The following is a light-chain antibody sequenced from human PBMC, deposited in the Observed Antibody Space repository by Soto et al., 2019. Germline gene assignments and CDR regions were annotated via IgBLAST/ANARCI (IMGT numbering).Light chain of an antibody. V-gene: IGKV1-33*01. CDR3: QHYDNLPPWT. CDR2: DAS. J-gene: IGKJ1*01. Sequence: DIQMTQSPSSLSASVGDRVTITCQASQDISNYLNWYQQKPGKAPKLLIYDASNLETGVPSRFSGRGSGTDFTFTISCLQPEDIATYYCQHYDNLPPWTFGQGTKVEIK. CDR1: QDISNY.